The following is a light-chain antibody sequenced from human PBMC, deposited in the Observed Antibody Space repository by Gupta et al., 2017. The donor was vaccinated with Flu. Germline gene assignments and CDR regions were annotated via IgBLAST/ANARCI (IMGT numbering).Light chain of an antibody. CDR1: SGINVDTYR. CDR3: MIWHSSAWV. CDR2: YKSDSDK. V-gene: IGLV5-45*02. J-gene: IGLJ3*02. Sequence: QAVLTQPSSLSASPGASASLTCTLRSGINVDTYRIYWYQQKPGSPPQYLLRYKSDSDKQQGSGVPSRFAGSKDASAIAGILLISGLQSEDEADYYCMIWHSSAWVFGGGTRLTVL.